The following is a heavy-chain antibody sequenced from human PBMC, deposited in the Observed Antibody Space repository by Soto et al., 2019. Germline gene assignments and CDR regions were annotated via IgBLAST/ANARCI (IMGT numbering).Heavy chain of an antibody. J-gene: IGHJ4*02. CDR3: ARSKVYGACNLVY. CDR2: ISHSGST. V-gene: IGHV4-34*01. CDR1: GGSFSDYY. D-gene: IGHD3-10*01. Sequence: PTETLYLTCAVYGGSFSDYYSTWIRQPPGKGLEWIGEISHSGSTDYNPSLKSRVTISLDTSKNLLSLKLSSVTAADTAVYYCARSKVYGACNLVYWCQGIPVTVFS.